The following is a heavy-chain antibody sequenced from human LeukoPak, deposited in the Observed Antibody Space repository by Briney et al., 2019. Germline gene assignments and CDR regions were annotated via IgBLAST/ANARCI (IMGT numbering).Heavy chain of an antibody. CDR2: IYYSGTT. CDR1: GGSISSYY. V-gene: IGHV4-59*08. D-gene: IGHD2-15*01. J-gene: IGHJ4*02. CDR3: ARHRAGYCSGGGCYRPYYFDY. Sequence: PSETLSLTCTVSGGSISSYYWSWIRQPPGKGLEWIGYIYYSGTTNYNPSLKSRVTISVDTSKNQFSLKLSSVTAADTAVYYCARHRAGYCSGGGCYRPYYFDYWGQGTLVTVSS.